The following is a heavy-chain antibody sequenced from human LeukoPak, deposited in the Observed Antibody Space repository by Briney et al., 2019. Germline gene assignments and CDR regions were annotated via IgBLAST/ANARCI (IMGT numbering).Heavy chain of an antibody. CDR2: MYHTGTS. CDR1: GASITTYY. D-gene: IGHD5-18*01. V-gene: IGHV4-59*01. CDR3: ATTRGYSTNDAFDI. Sequence: PSETLSLTCSVSGASITTYYWNXIXXXXXXGXEXIGYMYHTGTSDYNPSLXSRVTISLDTPNNKVSLTLTSVTAADTAVYYCATTRGYSTNDAFDIWGQGTRVTVSS. J-gene: IGHJ3*02.